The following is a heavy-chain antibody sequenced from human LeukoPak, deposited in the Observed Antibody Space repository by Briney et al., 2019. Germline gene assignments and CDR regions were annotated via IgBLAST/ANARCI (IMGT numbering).Heavy chain of an antibody. V-gene: IGHV4-39*07. CDR1: GGSISSSSYY. J-gene: IGHJ5*02. CDR2: IYYSGST. D-gene: IGHD4-23*01. Sequence: SETLSLTCTVSGGSISSSSYYWGWIRQPPGKGLEWIGSIYYSGSTYYNPSLKSRVTISVDTSKNQFSLKLSSVTAADTAVYYCARDGATVVTPNWFGPWGQGTLVTVSS. CDR3: ARDGATVVTPNWFGP.